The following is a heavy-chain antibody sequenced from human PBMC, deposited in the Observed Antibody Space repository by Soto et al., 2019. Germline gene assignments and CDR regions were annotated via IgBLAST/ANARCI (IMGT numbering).Heavy chain of an antibody. Sequence: SVKVSCKASGGTFSSYGISWVRQAPGQGLEWMGGTIPNFGTAHDALKFQGRVTISADESTSTAYMELSSLRYEDTAVYYCARIRSDSSSYYLDYWGQGTPITVSS. D-gene: IGHD3-22*01. J-gene: IGHJ4*02. CDR1: GGTFSSYG. CDR3: ARIRSDSSSYYLDY. CDR2: TIPNFGTA. V-gene: IGHV1-69*13.